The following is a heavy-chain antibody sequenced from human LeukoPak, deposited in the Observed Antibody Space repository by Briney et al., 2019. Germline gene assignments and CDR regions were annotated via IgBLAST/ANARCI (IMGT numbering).Heavy chain of an antibody. CDR3: ARTSSSWPLHPFDY. J-gene: IGHJ4*02. V-gene: IGHV1-2*04. Sequence: GASVKVSCKASGYTFTGYYMHWVRQAPGQGLEWMGWINPNSGGTNYAQKFQGWVTMTRDTSISTAYMELSRLRSDDTAVYYCARTSSSWPLHPFDYWGQGTLVTVSS. D-gene: IGHD6-13*01. CDR2: INPNSGGT. CDR1: GYTFTGYY.